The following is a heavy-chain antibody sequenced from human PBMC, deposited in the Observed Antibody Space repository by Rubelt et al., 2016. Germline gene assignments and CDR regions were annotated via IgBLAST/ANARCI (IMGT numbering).Heavy chain of an antibody. Sequence: QVQLVESGGGVVQPGRSLRLSCAASGFNFSTYTMHWVRQAPGKGLDCVAVISDDGSKKYYADSVKGRFTVSRDNSKNTLYLEMNSLRTEDTAIYYCARERGSSSSFDYWGQGTLVTVSS. CDR1: GFNFSTYT. V-gene: IGHV3-30*04. J-gene: IGHJ4*02. D-gene: IGHD6-13*01. CDR2: ISDDGSKK. CDR3: ARERGSSSSFDY.